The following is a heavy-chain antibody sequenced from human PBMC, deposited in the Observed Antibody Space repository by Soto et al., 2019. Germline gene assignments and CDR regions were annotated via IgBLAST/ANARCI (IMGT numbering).Heavy chain of an antibody. D-gene: IGHD3-10*01. CDR3: ARDGSGSYFNYYGMDV. CDR1: GGTFSSLA. J-gene: IGHJ6*02. CDR2: LVPVFGTA. V-gene: IGHV1-69*05. Sequence: ASVKVSCKASGGTFSSLAISWVRQAPGQGLEWMGGLVPVFGTANYAQKFQGRVTMTRDTSTSTVYMELSSLRSEDTAVYYCARDGSGSYFNYYGMDVWGQGTTVTVS.